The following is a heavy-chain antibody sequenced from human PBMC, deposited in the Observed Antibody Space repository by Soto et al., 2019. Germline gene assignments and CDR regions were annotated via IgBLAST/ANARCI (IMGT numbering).Heavy chain of an antibody. CDR2: IKSKADGGTT. CDR1: GFTFTNAW. V-gene: IGHV3-15*01. D-gene: IGHD2-15*01. CDR3: TTLRIAMVVAQDN. Sequence: EVQVVESGGGLVKPGGSLSLSCVASGFTFTNAWMSWVRQAPGKGLEWVGRIKSKADGGTTDYAAPVKGRFSISRDDSKNTLYVQMNSLKTEDTAVDYCTTLRIAMVVAQDNWGQGTLVTVSS. J-gene: IGHJ4*02.